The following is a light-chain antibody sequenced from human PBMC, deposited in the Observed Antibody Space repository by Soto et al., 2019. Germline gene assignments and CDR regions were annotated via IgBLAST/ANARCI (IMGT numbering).Light chain of an antibody. J-gene: IGKJ2*03. V-gene: IGKV2-30*01. Sequence: VVLTQSPLSLPVTLGQPASISCRSSRSIVYSDGNTYLNWFQQRPGQSPRRLIYAISTRDSGVPDRFSGSGSGTDFTLKISRVEADDGGVSYCIQGTHWPPYSFGQGTTLDIK. CDR3: IQGTHWPPYS. CDR2: AIS. CDR1: RSIVYSDGNTY.